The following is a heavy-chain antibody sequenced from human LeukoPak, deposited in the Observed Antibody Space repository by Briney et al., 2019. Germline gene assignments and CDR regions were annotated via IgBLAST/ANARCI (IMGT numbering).Heavy chain of an antibody. Sequence: GRSLRLSCAASGFTFDDYAMHWVRQAPGKGLEWVSGISWNSGSIGYADSVEGRFTISRDNAKNSLYLQMNSLRAEDTALYYCAKGNVVVVAATAFDIWGQGTMVTVSS. J-gene: IGHJ3*02. D-gene: IGHD2-15*01. V-gene: IGHV3-9*01. CDR3: AKGNVVVVAATAFDI. CDR1: GFTFDDYA. CDR2: ISWNSGSI.